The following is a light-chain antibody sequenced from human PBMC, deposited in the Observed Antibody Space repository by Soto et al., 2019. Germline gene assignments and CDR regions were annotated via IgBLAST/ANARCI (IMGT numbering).Light chain of an antibody. V-gene: IGKV3-15*01. CDR2: GVS. CDR1: ESVGDK. CDR3: TQYDNWPPYT. J-gene: IGKJ2*01. Sequence: EVVMTQSPAILSVSPGDRATLSCRASESVGDKLAWYQKKDGQPPSLLIYGVSTRARDCTPRFIGGGPGTEYNLSISSLQPDDCAMYNCTQYDNWPPYTFSQGTKVEIK.